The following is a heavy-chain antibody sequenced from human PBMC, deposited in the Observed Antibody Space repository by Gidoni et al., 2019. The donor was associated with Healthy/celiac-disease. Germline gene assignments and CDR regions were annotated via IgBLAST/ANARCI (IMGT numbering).Heavy chain of an antibody. CDR2: IYSGGST. CDR1: GFPVRSNS. V-gene: IGHV3-53*01. D-gene: IGHD6-13*01. CDR3: ASVAAAGTWYWYFDL. Sequence: EVQLVESGGGLTQPGGSRRPSWPASGFPVRSNSMSWVRQAPGKGLEWVSVIYSGGSTYYADSVKGRFTISRDNSKNTLYLQMNSLRAEDTAVYYCASVAAAGTWYWYFDLWGRGTLVTVSS. J-gene: IGHJ2*01.